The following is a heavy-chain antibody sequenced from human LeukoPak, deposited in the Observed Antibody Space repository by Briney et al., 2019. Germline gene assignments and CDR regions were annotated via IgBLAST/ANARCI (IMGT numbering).Heavy chain of an antibody. CDR3: ARHFAYSSSSYFDY. J-gene: IGHJ4*02. Sequence: PSGTLSLTCAVSGGSISSSNWWSWVRQPPGKGLEWIGEIYHSGSTNYNPSLKSRVTISVDKSKNQFSLKLSSVTAADTAVYYCARHFAYSSSSYFDYWGQGSLVTVSS. V-gene: IGHV4-4*02. CDR2: IYHSGST. CDR1: GGSISSSNW. D-gene: IGHD6-6*01.